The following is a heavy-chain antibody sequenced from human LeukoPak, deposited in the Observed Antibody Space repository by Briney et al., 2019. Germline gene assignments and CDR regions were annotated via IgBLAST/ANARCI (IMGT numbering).Heavy chain of an antibody. D-gene: IGHD6-6*01. Sequence: RGSLRLSCAASGFIFNNYAMHWVRQAPGKGLEWVAVISYDGSNKYYADSVKGRFTISRDNSKNTLYLQINSLRVEDTAVYYCARDYYSSTSLTGDYWGQGTLVTVSS. V-gene: IGHV3-30-3*01. CDR2: ISYDGSNK. CDR1: GFIFNNYA. CDR3: ARDYYSSTSLTGDY. J-gene: IGHJ4*02.